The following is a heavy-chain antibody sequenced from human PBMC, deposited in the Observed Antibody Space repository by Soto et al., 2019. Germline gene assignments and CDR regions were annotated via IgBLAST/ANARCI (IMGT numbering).Heavy chain of an antibody. CDR1: GYTFTSYG. CDR3: ARDNVVVPAATGNWFDP. Sequence: ASAKVSCKASGYTFTSYGISWVRQAPGQGLEWMGWISAYNGNTNYAQKLQGRVTMTTDTSTSTAYMELRSLRSDDTAVYYCARDNVVVPAATGNWFDPWGQGTLVTVS. CDR2: ISAYNGNT. J-gene: IGHJ5*02. V-gene: IGHV1-18*04. D-gene: IGHD2-2*01.